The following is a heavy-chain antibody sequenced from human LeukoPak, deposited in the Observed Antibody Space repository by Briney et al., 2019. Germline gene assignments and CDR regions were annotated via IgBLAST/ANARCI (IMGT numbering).Heavy chain of an antibody. CDR2: INHSGST. V-gene: IGHV4-34*01. J-gene: IGHJ4*02. Sequence: SETLSLTCAVYGGSFSGYYWSWIRQPPGKGLEWIGEINHSGSTNYNPSLKSRVTISVDTSKNQFSLKLSSVTAADTAVYYCARGTEPSGYDFFLDYWGQGTLVTVSS. CDR1: GGSFSGYY. CDR3: ARGTEPSGYDFFLDY. D-gene: IGHD5-12*01.